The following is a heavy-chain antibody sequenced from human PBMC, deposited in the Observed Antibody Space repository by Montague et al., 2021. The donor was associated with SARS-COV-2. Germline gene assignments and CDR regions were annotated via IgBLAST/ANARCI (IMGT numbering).Heavy chain of an antibody. CDR3: AKAPDGGCSSTSCYLPNWFDP. D-gene: IGHD2-2*01. J-gene: IGHJ5*02. V-gene: IGHV3-23*01. CDR1: GFTFNSYA. Sequence: SLRLSCAASGFTFNSYAMTWVRQAPGKGLEWVSTINSNDVSTYYADSVKGRFTISRDNSKNTLYLQMSSLRAEDTAVYYCAKAPDGGCSSTSCYLPNWFDPWGQGTLVTVSS. CDR2: INSNDVST.